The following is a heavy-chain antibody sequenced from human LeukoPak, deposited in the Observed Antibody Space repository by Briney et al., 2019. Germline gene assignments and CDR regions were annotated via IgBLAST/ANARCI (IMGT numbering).Heavy chain of an antibody. V-gene: IGHV3-33*01. Sequence: PGGSLRLSCAASGFTFSSYGMHWVRQAPGKGLEWVAVIWYDGSNKYYADSVKGRFTISRDNSKNTLYLQMNSLRAEDTAVYYCARDGYSSGWYPFGPWGQGTLVTVSS. CDR1: GFTFSSYG. CDR2: IWYDGSNK. D-gene: IGHD6-19*01. J-gene: IGHJ5*02. CDR3: ARDGYSSGWYPFGP.